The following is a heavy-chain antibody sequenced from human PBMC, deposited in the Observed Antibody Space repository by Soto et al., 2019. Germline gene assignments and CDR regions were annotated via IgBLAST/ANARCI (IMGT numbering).Heavy chain of an antibody. Sequence: ASVKVSCKASGYTFTGYYMHWVRQAPGQGLEWMGWINPNSGGTNYAQKFQGRVTMTRDTSISTAYMELSRLRSDDTAGYYCARAPFPAMVWGVITPPFDYWGQGTLVTVSS. D-gene: IGHD3-10*01. CDR3: ARAPFPAMVWGVITPPFDY. CDR1: GYTFTGYY. V-gene: IGHV1-2*02. J-gene: IGHJ4*02. CDR2: INPNSGGT.